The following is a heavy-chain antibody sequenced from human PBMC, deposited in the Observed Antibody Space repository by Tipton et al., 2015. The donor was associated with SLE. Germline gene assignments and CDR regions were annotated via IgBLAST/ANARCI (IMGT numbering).Heavy chain of an antibody. Sequence: QLVQSGPEVKPSETLSLTCSVSGFSISSAYYWGWIRQPPGKGLEFIGTISYSGGTDYNPSLKSRVTISKDTSKNHFSLKLSSVTAADTAVYYCARTPRYYDMLTSYYMPPDYWGQGTRVTVSS. J-gene: IGHJ4*02. CDR2: ISYSGGT. V-gene: IGHV4-38-2*02. D-gene: IGHD3-9*01. CDR3: ARTPRYYDMLTSYYMPPDY. CDR1: GFSISSAYY.